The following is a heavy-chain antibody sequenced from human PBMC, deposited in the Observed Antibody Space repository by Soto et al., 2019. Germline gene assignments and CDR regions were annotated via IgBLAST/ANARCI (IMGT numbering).Heavy chain of an antibody. D-gene: IGHD6-13*01. CDR1: GYSISSGDF. CDR2: IYHSGTT. V-gene: IGHV4-38-2*01. CDR3: ARSLYSRSWYVGF. Sequence: SETLSLTCAVSGYSISSGDFWGWIRQPPGGGVGGTGTIYHSGTTYYNPSLKSRVTISLDTSKNQVSLKLSSGTAADTAVYYCARSLYSRSWYVGFWGQGTMVTVSS. J-gene: IGHJ4*02.